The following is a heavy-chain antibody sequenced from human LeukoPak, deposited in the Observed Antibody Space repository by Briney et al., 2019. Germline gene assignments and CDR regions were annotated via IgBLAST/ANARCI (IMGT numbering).Heavy chain of an antibody. CDR2: ISSSSSYI. V-gene: IGHV3-21*01. Sequence: GGSLRLSCAASGFTFSSYSMNWVRQAPGKGLEWVSSISSSSSYIYYADSVKGRFAISRDNAKNSLYLQMNSLRAEDTAVYYCARGGYYDILTGYYSPALDVWGKGTTVTVSS. D-gene: IGHD3-9*01. CDR3: ARGGYYDILTGYYSPALDV. J-gene: IGHJ6*04. CDR1: GFTFSSYS.